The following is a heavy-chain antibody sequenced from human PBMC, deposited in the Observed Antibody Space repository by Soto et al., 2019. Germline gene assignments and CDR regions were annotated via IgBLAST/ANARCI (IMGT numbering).Heavy chain of an antibody. Sequence: SVTLSCTPSVYTFTIYGIICVRQAPRQGLEWMGWISAYNDNTNYAQKLQDRVTLTTDTSTSTAYMELRSLRSDDTAVYYCEREFSEGVASFDSWGQGTMVTVSS. CDR1: VYTFTIYG. V-gene: IGHV1-18*01. J-gene: IGHJ4*02. CDR2: ISAYNDNT. D-gene: IGHD3-3*01. CDR3: EREFSEGVASFDS.